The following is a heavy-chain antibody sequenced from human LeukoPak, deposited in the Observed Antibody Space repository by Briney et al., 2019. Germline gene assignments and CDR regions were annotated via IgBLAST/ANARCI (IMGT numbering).Heavy chain of an antibody. CDR3: ARPRNSSSWYRGWFDP. D-gene: IGHD6-13*01. Sequence: PGGSLRLSCAASGFTVSSYSMNWVRQAPGKGREWVSSIISRSSYIYYAVSVKGRFTISKDNASNSLYLQMNSLRDEDTAVYYCARPRNSSSWYRGWFDPWGQGTLVTVSS. J-gene: IGHJ5*02. CDR1: GFTVSSYS. CDR2: IISRSSYI. V-gene: IGHV3-21*01.